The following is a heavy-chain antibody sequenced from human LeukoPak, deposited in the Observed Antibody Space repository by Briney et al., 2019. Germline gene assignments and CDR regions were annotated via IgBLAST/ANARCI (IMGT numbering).Heavy chain of an antibody. CDR1: RYTFTGYY. Sequence: AASVKVSCKASRYTFTGYYMHWVRQAPGQGLEWMGWINPNSGGTNYAQKFQGRVPMTRDTSISTAYMELSRLRSDDTAVYYWARSPYSSAFDYWGQGTLVTVSS. CDR2: INPNSGGT. D-gene: IGHD6-25*01. CDR3: ARSPYSSAFDY. V-gene: IGHV1-2*02. J-gene: IGHJ4*02.